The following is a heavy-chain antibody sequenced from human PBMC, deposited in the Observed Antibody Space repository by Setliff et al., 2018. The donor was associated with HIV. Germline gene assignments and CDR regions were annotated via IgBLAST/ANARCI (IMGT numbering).Heavy chain of an antibody. Sequence: SETLSLTCSVSGGSLSSGSHYCTWLRQAAGKGLEWIGHFYTSGTTNYNPSLESRVTISVDTSKNQFSLKLSSVTAADAAVYYCGTAMYYYYGLDIWGQGIKVTVSS. J-gene: IGHJ6*02. CDR2: FYTSGTT. CDR1: GGSLSSGSHY. CDR3: GTAMYYYYGLDI. V-gene: IGHV4-61*09. D-gene: IGHD2-2*01.